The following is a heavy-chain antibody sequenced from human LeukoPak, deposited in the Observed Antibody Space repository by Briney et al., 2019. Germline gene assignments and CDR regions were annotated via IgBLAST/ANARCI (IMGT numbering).Heavy chain of an antibody. CDR1: DDSISDYY. J-gene: IGHJ4*02. V-gene: IGHV4-4*08. D-gene: IGHD3-22*01. Sequence: PSETLSLTCTVSDDSISDYYRGWIRQPPGKGLEWIGRIYTSGSTNYNPSLKSRVTISVDTSKNQFSLKLSSVTAADTAVYYCARADSSGYYRWGQGTLVTVSS. CDR2: IYTSGST. CDR3: ARADSSGYYR.